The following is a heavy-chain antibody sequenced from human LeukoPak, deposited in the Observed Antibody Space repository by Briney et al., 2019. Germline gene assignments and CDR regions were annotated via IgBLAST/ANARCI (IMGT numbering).Heavy chain of an antibody. Sequence: TLFLTCTVSGDSISSANYYWSCIRQHPGKGLEWIGYISYNGNTYYSSSLKSRVTISADTSKNQFSLKLNSVGAADTAVYYCARAYYDTSSYGLDYWGQGILVTVSS. D-gene: IGHD3-22*01. J-gene: IGHJ4*02. CDR3: ARAYYDTSSYGLDY. V-gene: IGHV4-31*03. CDR2: ISYNGNT. CDR1: GDSISSANYY.